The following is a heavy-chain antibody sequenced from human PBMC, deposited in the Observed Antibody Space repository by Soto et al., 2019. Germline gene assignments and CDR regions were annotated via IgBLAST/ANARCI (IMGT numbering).Heavy chain of an antibody. V-gene: IGHV3-9*01. Sequence: DVQLVESGGGLVQPGRSLRLSCAASGFTFDDYAMHWVRQAPGKGLEWVSGISWNSGSIGYADSVKGRFTISRDNAKNTLYLQMTSLRAEDTALYYCAQELSSGWYLTPFDYWGQGTLVTVSS. D-gene: IGHD6-19*01. CDR1: GFTFDDYA. CDR3: AQELSSGWYLTPFDY. CDR2: ISWNSGSI. J-gene: IGHJ4*02.